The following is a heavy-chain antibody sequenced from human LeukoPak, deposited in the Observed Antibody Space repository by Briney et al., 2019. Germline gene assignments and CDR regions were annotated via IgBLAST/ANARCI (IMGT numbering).Heavy chain of an antibody. CDR1: TYSFTSYW. CDR2: IYPGDSDT. D-gene: IGHD6-25*01. V-gene: IGHV5-51*01. Sequence: PGESLKISCIGYTYSFTSYWIGWVRQMPGKGLEWMGIIYPGDSDTRYSPSVQGQVTISADKSISTAYLQWSSLKASDTAMYYCARQTSGPRPFDYWGQGTLVTVSS. J-gene: IGHJ4*02. CDR3: ARQTSGPRPFDY.